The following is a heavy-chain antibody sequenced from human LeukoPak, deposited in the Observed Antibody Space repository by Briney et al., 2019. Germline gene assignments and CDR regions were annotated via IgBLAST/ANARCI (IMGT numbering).Heavy chain of an antibody. J-gene: IGHJ4*02. D-gene: IGHD6-19*01. CDR2: ISSSGSTI. CDR1: GFTVSSNY. Sequence: PGGSLRLSCAASGFTVSSNYMSWVRQAPGKGLEWVSYISSSGSTIYYADSVKGRFTISRDNAKNSLYLQMNSLRSEDTAVYYCARDCIAVAGPTNYFDYWGQGTLVTVSS. V-gene: IGHV3-11*01. CDR3: ARDCIAVAGPTNYFDY.